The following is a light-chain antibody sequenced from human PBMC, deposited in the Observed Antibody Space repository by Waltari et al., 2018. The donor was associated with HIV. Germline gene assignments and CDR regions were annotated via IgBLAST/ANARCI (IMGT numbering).Light chain of an antibody. CDR1: ISNLGKNT. Sequence: QPMLTQPPSASGIPGQRVTISRSGTISNLGKNTVNWYQQFPGTAPKLLIYNNNQRPSGVPDRFSGSKSGSSASLAIRGLQSEDEADYYCASWDDRLSGQGVFGGGTRLTVL. CDR2: NNN. CDR3: ASWDDRLSGQGV. V-gene: IGLV1-44*01. J-gene: IGLJ3*02.